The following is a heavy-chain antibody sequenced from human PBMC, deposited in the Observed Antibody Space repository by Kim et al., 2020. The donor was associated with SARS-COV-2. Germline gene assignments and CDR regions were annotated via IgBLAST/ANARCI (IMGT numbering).Heavy chain of an antibody. CDR1: GFTFSSYA. J-gene: IGHJ4*02. CDR3: AKDLRYGSRSYYPSPLDY. Sequence: GGSLRLSCAASGFTFSSYAMSWVRQAPGKGLEWVSAISGSGGSTYYADSVKGRFTISRDNSKNTLYLQMNSLRAEDTAVYYCAKDLRYGSRSYYPSPLDYWGQGTLVTVSS. V-gene: IGHV3-23*01. CDR2: ISGSGGST. D-gene: IGHD3-10*01.